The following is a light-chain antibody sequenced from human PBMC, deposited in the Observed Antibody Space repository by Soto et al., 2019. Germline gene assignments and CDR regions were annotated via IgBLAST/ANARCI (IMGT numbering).Light chain of an antibody. V-gene: IGLV2-14*03. Sequence: QSALTQPRSVSGSPGQSVTISCTGTSSDVGGYNYVSWYQQHPGKAPKLMIYDVGNRPSGVSNRFSGSKSGNTASLTISGLQAEDEADYYCNSYTSSSSYVFGTGTKLTVL. J-gene: IGLJ1*01. CDR3: NSYTSSSSYV. CDR2: DVG. CDR1: SSDVGGYNY.